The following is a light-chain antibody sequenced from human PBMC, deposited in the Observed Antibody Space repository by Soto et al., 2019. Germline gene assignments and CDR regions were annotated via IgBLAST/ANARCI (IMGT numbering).Light chain of an antibody. V-gene: IGKV3-11*01. CDR3: QQRSNWPIT. CDR2: DAS. J-gene: IGKJ5*01. Sequence: EIVLTQSPATLSLSPGERATLSCRASQSVRSYLAWYQQKPGQAPRLLIYDASNRATGIPARLSGSGSGTGFTLTISSLEPEDFAFYYCQQRSNWPITFGQGTRLEIK. CDR1: QSVRSY.